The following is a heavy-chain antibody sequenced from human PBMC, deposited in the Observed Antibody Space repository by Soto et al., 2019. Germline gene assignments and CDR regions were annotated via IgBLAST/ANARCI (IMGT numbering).Heavy chain of an antibody. CDR1: GFTFSSSA. CDR2: ISGSGGDT. Sequence: PGGSLRLSCAASGFTFSSSAMTWVRQAPGKGLEWVSGISGSGGDTYYADSVKGRFTISRDKSKNTLDLQMNSLRAEDTAVYYCAKETVEATYSFYGMDVWGPGTTVTVS. V-gene: IGHV3-23*01. J-gene: IGHJ6*02. CDR3: AKETVEATYSFYGMDV. D-gene: IGHD7-27*01.